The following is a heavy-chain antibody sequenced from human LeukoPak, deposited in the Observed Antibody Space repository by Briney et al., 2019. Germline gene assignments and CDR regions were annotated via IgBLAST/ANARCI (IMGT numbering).Heavy chain of an antibody. V-gene: IGHV4-59*01. CDR1: VGSISSYY. Sequence: SETLSLTCTVSVGSISSYYWSWIRQPPGKGLEGIGYIYYSGSTNYNHSLKSRVTISGDTSKNQFSLKLSSVTAADTAVYYCAREEAGAGRGFDPWGQGTLVTVSS. CDR3: AREEAGAGRGFDP. D-gene: IGHD6-19*01. CDR2: IYYSGST. J-gene: IGHJ5*02.